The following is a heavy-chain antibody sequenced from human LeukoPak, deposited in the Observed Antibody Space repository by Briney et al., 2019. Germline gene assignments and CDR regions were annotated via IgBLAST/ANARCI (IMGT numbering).Heavy chain of an antibody. CDR1: GFTFSIHS. CDR2: ITSSSSYI. Sequence: PGGSLRLSCAASGFTFSIHSMNWVRQAPRKGLGWVSSITSSSSYIYYADSVKGRFTISRDDAKNSLYLQMDSLRAEDTAVYYCARDLAYGDGRYWGQGTLVTVSS. CDR3: ARDLAYGDGRY. D-gene: IGHD4-17*01. J-gene: IGHJ4*02. V-gene: IGHV3-21*01.